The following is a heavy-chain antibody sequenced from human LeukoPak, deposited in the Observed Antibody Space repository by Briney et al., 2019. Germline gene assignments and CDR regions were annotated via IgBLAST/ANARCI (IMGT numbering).Heavy chain of an antibody. CDR2: IVVGSGNT. CDR1: GFTFTSSA. D-gene: IGHD5-18*01. J-gene: IGHJ4*02. V-gene: IGHV1-58*02. CDR3: AADNTGGYSYGSIDY. Sequence: ASVKVSCKASGFTFTSSAMQWVRQARGQRLEWIGWIVVGSGNTNYAQKFQERVTITRDMSTSTAYMELSSLRSEDTAVYYGAADNTGGYSYGSIDYWGQGTLVTVSS.